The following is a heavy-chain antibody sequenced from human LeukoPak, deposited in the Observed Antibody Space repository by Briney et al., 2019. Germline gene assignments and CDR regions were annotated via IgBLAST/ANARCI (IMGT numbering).Heavy chain of an antibody. CDR2: IYYSGST. Sequence: KPSETLSLTCAVYGGSFSGYYWSWIRQPPGKGLEWIGYIYYSGSTNYNPSLKSRVTISVDTSKNQFSLKLSSVTAADTAVYYCARDVGKLGGQNYYYYYGMDVWGQGTTVTVSS. CDR1: GGSFSGYY. D-gene: IGHD3-10*01. J-gene: IGHJ6*02. V-gene: IGHV4-59*01. CDR3: ARDVGKLGGQNYYYYYGMDV.